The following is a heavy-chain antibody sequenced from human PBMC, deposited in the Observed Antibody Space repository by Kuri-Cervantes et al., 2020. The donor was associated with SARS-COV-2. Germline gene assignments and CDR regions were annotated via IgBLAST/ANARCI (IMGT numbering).Heavy chain of an antibody. CDR2: IFWNDNK. Sequence: SGPTLVKTTQTLTLTSTFSGFSLSREGVGVGWIRQPTGKALEWLSLIFWNDNKRYSPSLKSRLTITKDTSKNQVVLRMTTMDPVDTGTYYCAHSSMSSSWADDAFHIWGQGTMVTVSS. J-gene: IGHJ3*02. V-gene: IGHV2-5*01. CDR3: AHSSMSSSWADDAFHI. CDR1: GFSLSREGVG. D-gene: IGHD6-13*01.